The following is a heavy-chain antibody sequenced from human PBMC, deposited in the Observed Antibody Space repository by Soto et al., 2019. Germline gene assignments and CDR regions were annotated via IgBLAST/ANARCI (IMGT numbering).Heavy chain of an antibody. CDR2: IYSGGST. D-gene: IGHD3-10*01. Sequence: EVQLVESGGGLVQPGGSLRLSCAAYGFTVSSNYMSWVRQAPGKGLEWVSVIYSGGSTYYADSVKGRFTISRDNSKNTLYLQMNSLRAEDTAVYYCARVLLWFGERGYGMDVWGQGTTVTVSS. CDR1: GFTVSSNY. J-gene: IGHJ6*02. V-gene: IGHV3-66*01. CDR3: ARVLLWFGERGYGMDV.